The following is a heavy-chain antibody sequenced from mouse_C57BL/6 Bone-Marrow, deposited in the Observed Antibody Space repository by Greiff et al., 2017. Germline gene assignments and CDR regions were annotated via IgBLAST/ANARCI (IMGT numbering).Heavy chain of an antibody. CDR3: ASEEVDGYYVGVAY. Sequence: QVQLQQPGAELVKPGASVKLSCTASGYTFTSYWMHWVKQRPGQGLEWIGMIHPKSGSTNYNEKFKSKATLTVDKSSGTAYMQLRSLTSEDSAVSSCASEEVDGYYVGVAYWGQGTLVTVSA. V-gene: IGHV1-64*01. CDR1: GYTFTSYW. J-gene: IGHJ3*01. CDR2: IHPKSGST. D-gene: IGHD2-3*01.